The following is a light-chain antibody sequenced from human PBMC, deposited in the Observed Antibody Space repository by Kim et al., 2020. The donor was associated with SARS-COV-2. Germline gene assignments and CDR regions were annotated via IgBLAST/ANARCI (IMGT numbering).Light chain of an antibody. CDR3: AAWDDSLTGWV. CDR1: DSNIGGNT. J-gene: IGLJ3*02. V-gene: IGLV1-44*01. Sequence: SELTQPPSASGTPGQTITISCSGSDSNIGGNTVNWYQQLPGSAPKLLIYNTNQRPSGVPDRFSGSKSGTSASLAISGLQSEDEANYHCAAWDDSLTGWV. CDR2: NTN.